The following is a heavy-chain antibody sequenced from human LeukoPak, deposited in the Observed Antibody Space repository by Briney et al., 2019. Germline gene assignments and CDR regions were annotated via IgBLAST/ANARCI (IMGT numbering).Heavy chain of an antibody. Sequence: SETLSLTCAVYGGSFSGYYWSWIRQPPGKGLEWIGEINHSGSTNYNPSLKSRVTISVDTSKNQFSLKLSSVTAADTAVYYCARDTPFGGYWGQGTLVTVSS. CDR3: ARDTPFGGY. V-gene: IGHV4-34*01. CDR2: INHSGST. D-gene: IGHD3-16*01. CDR1: GGSFSGYY. J-gene: IGHJ4*02.